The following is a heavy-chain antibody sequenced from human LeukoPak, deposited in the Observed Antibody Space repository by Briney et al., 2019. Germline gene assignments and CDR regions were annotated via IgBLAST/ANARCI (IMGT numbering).Heavy chain of an antibody. D-gene: IGHD3-10*01. J-gene: IGHJ4*02. CDR2: INPNSGGT. V-gene: IGHV1-2*02. CDR1: GYTFTGYY. CDR3: ARAITMVRGVTDY. Sequence: ASVKVSCKAFGYTFTGYYMHWVRQAPGQGLEWMGWINPNSGGTNYAQKFQGRVTMTRDTSISTAYMELSRLRSDDTAVYYCARAITMVRGVTDYWGQGTLVTVSS.